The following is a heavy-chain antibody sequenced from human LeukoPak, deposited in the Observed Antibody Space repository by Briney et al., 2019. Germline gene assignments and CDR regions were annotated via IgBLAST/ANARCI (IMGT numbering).Heavy chain of an antibody. D-gene: IGHD2-21*02. V-gene: IGHV3-48*03. CDR3: ARDFTPYCGGDCFVLDI. J-gene: IGHJ3*02. CDR1: GFTFSNYE. CDR2: ISRTGNSI. Sequence: GGSLRLSCAASGFTFSNYEMNWVRQAPGKGLEWVSYISRTGNSIYYADSVKGRFTISRDNAKNSLYLQMNSLRAEDTAVYSCARDFTPYCGGDCFVLDIWGQGTMVIVSS.